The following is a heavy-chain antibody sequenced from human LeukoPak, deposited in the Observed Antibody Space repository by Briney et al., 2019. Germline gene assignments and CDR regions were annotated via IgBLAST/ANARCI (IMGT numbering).Heavy chain of an antibody. CDR1: GFTLDDYA. CDR3: AELGITMIGGV. D-gene: IGHD3-10*02. J-gene: IGHJ6*04. CDR2: ISWNSGSI. Sequence: GGSLRLSCAASGFTLDDYAMHWVRQAPGKGLEWVSGISWNSGSIGYADSVKGRFTISRDNAKNSLYLQMNSLRAEDTAVYYCAELGITMIGGVWGKGTTVTISS. V-gene: IGHV3-9*01.